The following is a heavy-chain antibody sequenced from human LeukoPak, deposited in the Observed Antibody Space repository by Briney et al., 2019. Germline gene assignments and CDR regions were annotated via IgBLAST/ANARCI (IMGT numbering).Heavy chain of an antibody. CDR3: ARGSGYDYDNWFDP. V-gene: IGHV3-33*01. J-gene: IGHJ5*02. D-gene: IGHD5-12*01. Sequence: GRSLRLSCAASGFTFSNYGMHWVRQAPGKGLEWVAVIWYDGSNKYYADSVKGRFTISRDNSKNTLYLQMNSLRAEDTAVYYCARGSGYDYDNWFDPWSQGTLVTVSS. CDR1: GFTFSNYG. CDR2: IWYDGSNK.